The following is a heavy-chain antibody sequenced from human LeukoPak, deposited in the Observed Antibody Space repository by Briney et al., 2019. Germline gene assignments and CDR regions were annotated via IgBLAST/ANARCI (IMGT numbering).Heavy chain of an antibody. CDR3: ARHQSSGTYPLDS. Sequence: SETLSLTCTVSGDSLSNHYWSWIRQPPGKGLEWVAHIHYGGSSIYNPSLKSRVTISLDTSKNQFSLNLSSVTAADTAFYYCARHQSSGTYPLDSWGQGTLVTVSS. J-gene: IGHJ4*02. CDR2: IHYGGSS. CDR1: GDSLSNHY. V-gene: IGHV4-59*08. D-gene: IGHD1-26*01.